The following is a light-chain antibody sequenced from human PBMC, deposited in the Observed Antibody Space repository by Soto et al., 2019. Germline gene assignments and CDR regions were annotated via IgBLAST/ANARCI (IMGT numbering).Light chain of an antibody. V-gene: IGLV1-47*01. Sequence: QSVVTQPPSASGTTGQRVTSSCSGSSSNIGGNYVYWYQHLPGTAPKVLIYKNNHRPSGVPDRFSGSKSDTSASLAISGLRSEDEAHYYCAVWDDSLNGVVFGGGTKLTVL. CDR1: SSNIGGNY. CDR3: AVWDDSLNGVV. J-gene: IGLJ3*02. CDR2: KNN.